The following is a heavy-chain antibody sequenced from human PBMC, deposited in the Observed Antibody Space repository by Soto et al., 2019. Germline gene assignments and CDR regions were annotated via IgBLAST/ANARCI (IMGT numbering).Heavy chain of an antibody. J-gene: IGHJ6*02. CDR2: ISGSGGST. Sequence: EVQLLESGGGWVQPGGSLRLSCAASGFTFSSYAMSGVRQAPGKGLEWVSAISGSGGSTYYADSVKGRFTISRDNSKNTLYLQMNSLRAEDTAVYYCAKALRWYSSGWEAYYYGMDVWGQGTTVTVSS. V-gene: IGHV3-23*01. CDR1: GFTFSSYA. CDR3: AKALRWYSSGWEAYYYGMDV. D-gene: IGHD6-19*01.